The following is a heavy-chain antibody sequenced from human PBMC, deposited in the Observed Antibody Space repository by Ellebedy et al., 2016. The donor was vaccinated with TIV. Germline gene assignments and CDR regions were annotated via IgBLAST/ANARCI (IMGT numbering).Heavy chain of an antibody. V-gene: IGHV3-74*01. D-gene: IGHD6-19*01. Sequence: GESLKISCAASGFTFSDHWMPWVRQGPGKGLVWVARINSDGRSISYADSVKGRFTISRDNAKNTLYLQMNSLRAEDTAVYYCVRRRSGWYYFDYWGQGTLVTVSS. CDR2: INSDGRSI. CDR1: GFTFSDHW. J-gene: IGHJ4*02. CDR3: VRRRSGWYYFDY.